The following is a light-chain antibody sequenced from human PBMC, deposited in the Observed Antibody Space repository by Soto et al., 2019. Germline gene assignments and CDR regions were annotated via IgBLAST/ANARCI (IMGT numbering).Light chain of an antibody. CDR2: EVT. V-gene: IGLV2-14*01. CDR1: SSDVGGYNY. J-gene: IGLJ3*02. CDR3: SSFTTSSTLGV. Sequence: QAALTQPASVSGSPGQSITISCTGTSSDVGGYNYVSWYQQHPGKAPKLIIYEVTNRPSGVSGRFSGSKSGNTASLTISGLQAEDEADYYCSSFTTSSTLGVFGGGTKLTVL.